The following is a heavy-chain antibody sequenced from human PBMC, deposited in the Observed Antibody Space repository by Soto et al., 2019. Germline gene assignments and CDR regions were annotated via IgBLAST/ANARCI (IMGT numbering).Heavy chain of an antibody. CDR2: IIPVFGTP. CDR1: GGSLSNYG. D-gene: IGHD4-17*01. V-gene: IGHV1-69*12. Sequence: QVQLVQSGAEVKKPGSSVKVSCKASGGSLSNYGISWVRQAPGQGLEWMGAIIPVFGTPNYAQKFQDRVTITADDSTTTVYMEVRSLTSEDTAVYYCARGDDTTIVVTTCYAMDVWGQGTTVTVSS. CDR3: ARGDDTTIVVTTCYAMDV. J-gene: IGHJ6*02.